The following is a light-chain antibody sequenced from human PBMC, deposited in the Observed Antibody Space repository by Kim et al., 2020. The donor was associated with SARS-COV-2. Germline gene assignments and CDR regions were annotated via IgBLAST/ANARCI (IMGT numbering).Light chain of an antibody. J-gene: IGKJ1*01. CDR2: AAA. CDR1: QDIGND. V-gene: IGKV1-6*01. Sequence: GDRATITCRSSQDIGNDFGWYQQKPGTAPKVLIYAAASLQSGVPSRFSGRGSGTDFTLTISSLQPEDFATYYCLQDYKSPWTFGQGTKVDIK. CDR3: LQDYKSPWT.